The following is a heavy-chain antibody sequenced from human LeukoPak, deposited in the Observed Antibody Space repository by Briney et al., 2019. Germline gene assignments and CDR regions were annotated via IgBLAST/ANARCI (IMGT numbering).Heavy chain of an antibody. CDR3: ASFPLWFGELFVDY. V-gene: IGHV3-30-3*01. CDR1: GFTFSSYA. J-gene: IGHJ4*02. D-gene: IGHD3-10*01. CDR2: ISYDGSNK. Sequence: PGRSLRLSCAASGFTFSSYAMHWVRQAPGKGLEWVAVISYDGSNKYYADSVKGRFTISRDNSKNTLYLQMNSLRAEDTAVYYCASFPLWFGELFVDYWGQGTLVTVSS.